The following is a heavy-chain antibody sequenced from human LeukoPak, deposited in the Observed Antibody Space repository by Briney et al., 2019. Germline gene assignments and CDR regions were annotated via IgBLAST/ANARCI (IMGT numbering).Heavy chain of an antibody. CDR1: GFTLSDYY. CDR3: ARAGVGIAAAGTFDY. V-gene: IGHV3-11*04. CDR2: ISSSGSTI. Sequence: GGSLRLSCAASGFTLSDYYMSWIRQAPGKGLEWVSYISSSGSTIYYAESVKGRFTISRDNVKNSLYLQMNSLRAEDTAVYYCARAGVGIAAAGTFDYWGQGTLVTVSS. J-gene: IGHJ4*02. D-gene: IGHD6-13*01.